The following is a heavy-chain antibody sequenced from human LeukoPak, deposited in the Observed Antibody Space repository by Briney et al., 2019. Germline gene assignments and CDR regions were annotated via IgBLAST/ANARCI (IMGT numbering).Heavy chain of an antibody. D-gene: IGHD4-23*01. CDR2: IGTAGDT. CDR1: GFTFSSYD. J-gene: IGHJ3*02. V-gene: IGHV3-13*01. Sequence: GGSLRLSCAASGFTFSSYDMHWVRQATGKGLEWVSAIGTAGDTYYPGSVKGRFTISRENAKNSLYLQMNSLRAGDTAVYYCARGSRLRWSGDAFDIWGQGTMVTVSS. CDR3: ARGSRLRWSGDAFDI.